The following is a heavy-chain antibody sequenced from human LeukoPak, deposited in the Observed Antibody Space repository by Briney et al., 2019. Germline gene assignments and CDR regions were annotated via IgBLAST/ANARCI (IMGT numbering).Heavy chain of an antibody. Sequence: EASVKVSCKVPGYTLTELSKHWVRQAPGKGLEWMGGFDPEDGETIYAQKFQGRVTMTEDTSTDTAYMELSSLRSEDTAVYYCATAWDYDGYYFDSWGQGTLVTVSS. CDR3: ATAWDYDGYYFDS. V-gene: IGHV1-24*01. J-gene: IGHJ4*02. D-gene: IGHD4-23*01. CDR1: GYTLTELS. CDR2: FDPEDGET.